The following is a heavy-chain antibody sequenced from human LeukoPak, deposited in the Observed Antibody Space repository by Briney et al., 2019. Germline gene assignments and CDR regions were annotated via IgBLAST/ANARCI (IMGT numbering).Heavy chain of an antibody. Sequence: PGGSLRLSCAASGFTFSSNWMGWVRQAPGKGLEWVANINEAGNEKYYGDSVTGRFTIARDNANKLLDLQMNSLRGDDSAVYYCVRYDGSLIGRDWGQGTMVTVSS. CDR1: GFTFSSNW. CDR2: INEAGNEK. V-gene: IGHV3-7*01. J-gene: IGHJ3*01. D-gene: IGHD2/OR15-2a*01. CDR3: VRYDGSLIGRD.